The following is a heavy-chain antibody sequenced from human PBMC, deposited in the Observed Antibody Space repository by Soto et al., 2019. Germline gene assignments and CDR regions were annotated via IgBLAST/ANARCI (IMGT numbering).Heavy chain of an antibody. CDR3: ARALQLALDY. CDR1: GFVVSSCY. D-gene: IGHD5-18*01. Sequence: GGSLRLSCAASGFVVSSCYMSWVRQAPGKGLEWVSVMYSDGSTYYADSVKGRFTISRDSSKNTVYLQMNSLRAEDTAVHYCARALQLALDYWGQGTLVTVSS. V-gene: IGHV3-53*01. J-gene: IGHJ4*02. CDR2: MYSDGST.